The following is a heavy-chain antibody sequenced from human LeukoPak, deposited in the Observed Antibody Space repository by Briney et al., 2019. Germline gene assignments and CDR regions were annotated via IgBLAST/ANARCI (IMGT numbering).Heavy chain of an antibody. Sequence: SETLSLTCTVSGGSISSYYWSWIRQPPGKGLGWIGYIYYSGSTNYNPSLKSRVTISVDTSKNQFSLKLSSVTAADTAVYYCAREAAMVAFDIWGQGTMVTVSS. CDR1: GGSISSYY. V-gene: IGHV4-59*01. CDR2: IYYSGST. CDR3: AREAAMVAFDI. J-gene: IGHJ3*02. D-gene: IGHD5-18*01.